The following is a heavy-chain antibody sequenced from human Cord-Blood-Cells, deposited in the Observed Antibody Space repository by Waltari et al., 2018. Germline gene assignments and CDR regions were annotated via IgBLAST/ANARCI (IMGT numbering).Heavy chain of an antibody. CDR2: IYWDDDK. CDR3: AHRRVGWATYYFDY. J-gene: IGHJ4*02. Sequence: QITLKESGPTLVKPTQTLTLTCTFSGFSLSTSGVGVGWIRQPPGRALEWLALIYWDDDKRYSPSLKSRLTITKDTSKNQVVLTMTNMDPVDTATYYCAHRRVGWATYYFDYWGQGTLVTVSS. D-gene: IGHD6-19*01. CDR1: GFSLSTSGVG. V-gene: IGHV2-5*02.